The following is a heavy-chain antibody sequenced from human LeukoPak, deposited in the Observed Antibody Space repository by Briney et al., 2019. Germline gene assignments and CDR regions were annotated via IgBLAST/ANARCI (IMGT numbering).Heavy chain of an antibody. CDR2: ISGSGGST. D-gene: IGHD2-21*01. V-gene: IGHV3-23*01. Sequence: PGGSLRLSCAASGFTFSSYAMSWVRQAPGKGLEWVSAISGSGGSTYYADSVKGRFTISRDNSKNTLYLQMNSLRAEDTAVYYCAKGTVIYCGGDCYSAHWGQGTLVTVSS. CDR1: GFTFSSYA. J-gene: IGHJ1*01. CDR3: AKGTVIYCGGDCYSAH.